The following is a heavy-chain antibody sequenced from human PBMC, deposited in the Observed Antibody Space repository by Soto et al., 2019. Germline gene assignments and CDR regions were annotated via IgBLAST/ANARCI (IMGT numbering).Heavy chain of an antibody. CDR1: GYTFTYYH. Sequence: ASVKVSCKASGYTFTYYHVHWVRQAPGQGLEWMGIINPNGGDTTYAQKFQGRVTMTRDTSTSTVYMEMNSLRAEDTAVYYCARDRGGNSGYDLSDYWGQGTLVTVSS. CDR3: ARDRGGNSGYDLSDY. D-gene: IGHD5-12*01. J-gene: IGHJ4*02. V-gene: IGHV1-46*01. CDR2: INPNGGDT.